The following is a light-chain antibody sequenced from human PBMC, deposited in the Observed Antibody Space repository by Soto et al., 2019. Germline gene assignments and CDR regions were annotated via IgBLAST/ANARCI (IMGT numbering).Light chain of an antibody. V-gene: IGKV1D-12*01. J-gene: IGKJ1*01. CDR2: AAS. Sequence: DIQMTQSPSSVSASVGDRVTITCRASQDISGWLAWFQQKPGKAPNLLIYAASILQSGVPSRFSGSGSGTDFTLTITYLQPEYFATYYCQQANRFPWTFGQGTKVEL. CDR3: QQANRFPWT. CDR1: QDISGW.